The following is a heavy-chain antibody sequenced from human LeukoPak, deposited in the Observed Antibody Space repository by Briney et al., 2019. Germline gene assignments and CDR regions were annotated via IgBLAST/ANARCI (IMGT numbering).Heavy chain of an antibody. CDR2: ISSSGSTI. Sequence: GGPLRLSCAASGFTFSSYEMNWVRQAPGKGLEWVSYISSSGSTIYYADSVKGRFTISRDNAKNSLYLQMSSLRAEDTAVYYCARGLLGELSSLFDYWGQGTLVTVSS. V-gene: IGHV3-48*03. J-gene: IGHJ4*02. CDR1: GFTFSSYE. CDR3: ARGLLGELSSLFDY. D-gene: IGHD3-16*02.